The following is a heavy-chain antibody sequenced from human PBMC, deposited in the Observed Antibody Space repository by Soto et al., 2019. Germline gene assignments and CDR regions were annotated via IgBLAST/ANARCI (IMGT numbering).Heavy chain of an antibody. CDR1: GGTFSSYT. CDR3: AGPGELGDWKGRGAFDI. CDR2: IIPILGIA. V-gene: IGHV1-69*02. D-gene: IGHD2-21*02. Sequence: ASVKVSCKASGGTFSSYTISWVRQAPGRGLEWMGRIIPILGIANYAQKFQGRVTITADKSTSTAYMELSSLRSEDTAVYYCAGPGELGDWKGRGAFDIWGQGTMVTVSS. J-gene: IGHJ3*02.